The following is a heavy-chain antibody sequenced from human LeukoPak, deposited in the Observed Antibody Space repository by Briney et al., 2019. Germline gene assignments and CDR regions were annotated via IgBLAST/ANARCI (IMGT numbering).Heavy chain of an antibody. Sequence: PSETLSLTCAVYGGSFSGYYWSWIRQPPGKGLEWIGEINHSGSTNYNPSLKSRVTISVDTSKNQFSLKLSSVTAADTAVYYCANLHDYGDYSWGQGTLVTVSS. CDR1: GGSFSGYY. J-gene: IGHJ4*02. D-gene: IGHD4-17*01. CDR2: INHSGST. V-gene: IGHV4-34*01. CDR3: ANLHDYGDYS.